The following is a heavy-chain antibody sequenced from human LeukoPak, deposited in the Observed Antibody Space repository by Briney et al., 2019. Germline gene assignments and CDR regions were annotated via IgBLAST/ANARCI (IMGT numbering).Heavy chain of an antibody. V-gene: IGHV3-11*01. Sequence: PGGSLRLSCAACGFTFCDYYMSWLRQAPGKGLEWVSYISSSVSSMLYADSVKGRFTISRDNAKNSLYVQMNSLRAEDTAVYYCARRGYSTYGMDVWGQGTTVTVSS. CDR1: GFTFCDYY. CDR2: ISSSVSSM. J-gene: IGHJ6*02. D-gene: IGHD5-18*01. CDR3: ARRGYSTYGMDV.